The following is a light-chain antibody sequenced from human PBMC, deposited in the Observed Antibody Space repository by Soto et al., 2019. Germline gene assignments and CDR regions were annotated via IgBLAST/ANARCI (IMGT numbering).Light chain of an antibody. CDR3: QQYGSSSSIT. J-gene: IGKJ5*01. V-gene: IGKV3-20*01. Sequence: EIVLTQSPGTLSLSPGERATLSCRASQSVSSSYLAWYQQKPGQAPRLLIYGASSRATGIPDRFSGSGSGTGFTLTISRLEPEDFAVYYCQQYGSSSSITFGQGTRLEI. CDR1: QSVSSSY. CDR2: GAS.